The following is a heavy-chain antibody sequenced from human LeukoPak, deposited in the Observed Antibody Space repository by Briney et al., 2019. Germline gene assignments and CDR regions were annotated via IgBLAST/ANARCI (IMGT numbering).Heavy chain of an antibody. D-gene: IGHD1-14*01. CDR1: GFSFSNYE. V-gene: IGHV3-48*03. CDR2: ISGSGSTI. CDR3: ARETPEYD. Sequence: GGSLRLSCAASGFSFSNYEMNWVRQAPGKGLEWVSYISGSGSTIYYADSVKGRFTISRDNAKNSLYLQMNSLRDEDTAVYYCARETPEYDWGQGTLVTVSS. J-gene: IGHJ4*02.